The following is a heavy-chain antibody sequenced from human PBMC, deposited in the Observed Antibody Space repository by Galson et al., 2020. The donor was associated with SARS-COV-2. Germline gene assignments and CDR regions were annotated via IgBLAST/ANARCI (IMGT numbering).Heavy chain of an antibody. CDR1: GDSISSGGNY. CDR3: ARFPMTSVIKGVFDS. Sequence: SETLSLTCTVSGDSISSGGNYWSWIRQHPGKGLEWIGYTYYSGSTYYNPSLKSRVTISVDTSKNQFSLKLSSVNAADTAVYYCARFPMTSVIKGVFDSWGQGTLVTVSS. D-gene: IGHD4-17*01. V-gene: IGHV4-31*03. J-gene: IGHJ4*02. CDR2: TYYSGST.